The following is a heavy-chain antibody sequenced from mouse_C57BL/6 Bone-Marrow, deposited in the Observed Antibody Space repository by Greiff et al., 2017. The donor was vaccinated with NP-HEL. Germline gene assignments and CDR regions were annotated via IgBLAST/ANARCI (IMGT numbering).Heavy chain of an antibody. V-gene: IGHV1-47*01. CDR3: ARGYYGSSYWYFDV. Sequence: QVQLQQSGAELVKPGASVKMSCKASGYTFTTYPIEWMKQNHGKSLEWIGNFHPYNDDTKYNEKFKGKATLTVEKSSSTVYLELSRLTSDDSAVYDCARGYYGSSYWYFDVWGTGTTVTVAS. CDR1: GYTFTTYP. CDR2: FHPYNDDT. J-gene: IGHJ1*03. D-gene: IGHD1-1*01.